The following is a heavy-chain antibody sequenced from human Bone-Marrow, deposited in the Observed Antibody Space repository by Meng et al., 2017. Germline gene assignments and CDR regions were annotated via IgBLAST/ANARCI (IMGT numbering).Heavy chain of an antibody. J-gene: IGHJ5*02. V-gene: IGHV3-30*15. CDR3: ARERGSSGRAGWFDP. Sequence: GGSLRLSCAASALTHSNYHIHWVRQTPGGGLEWVALISQDGSGIDYAESVKGRFTISRDNSKNTVYLQMSSLTNEDTGVYFCARERGSSGRAGWFDPRGQGTLVTVSS. D-gene: IGHD6-19*01. CDR1: ALTHSNYH. CDR2: ISQDGSGI.